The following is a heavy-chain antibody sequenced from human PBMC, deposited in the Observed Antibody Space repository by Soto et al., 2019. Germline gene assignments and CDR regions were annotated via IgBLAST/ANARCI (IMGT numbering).Heavy chain of an antibody. D-gene: IGHD3-3*01. V-gene: IGHV3-33*08. Sequence: GGSLRLSCAASGFTFSHYGMHWVRQGPGKGLEWVAGIWYDGSNKQYGDSVKGRFTISRDNTQNTLDLQMNSLRAEDTAVYYCAVYDFWSRYHYHEGLDPWGQGTLVTVYS. CDR1: GFTFSHYG. J-gene: IGHJ5*02. CDR3: AVYDFWSRYHYHEGLDP. CDR2: IWYDGSNK.